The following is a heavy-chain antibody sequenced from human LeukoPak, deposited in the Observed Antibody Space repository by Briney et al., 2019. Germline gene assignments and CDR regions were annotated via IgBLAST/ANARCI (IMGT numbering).Heavy chain of an antibody. V-gene: IGHV3-48*03. D-gene: IGHD6-6*01. Sequence: GGSLRLSCTAYTFTFSSYEMNWVRQAPGKGLEWVSYISSSGSTIYYADSVKGRFTISRDNAKNSLYLQMNSLRAEDTAVYYCASLNPRSSSYDYWGQGTLVTVSS. CDR3: ASLNPRSSSYDY. CDR2: ISSSGSTI. CDR1: TFTFSSYE. J-gene: IGHJ4*02.